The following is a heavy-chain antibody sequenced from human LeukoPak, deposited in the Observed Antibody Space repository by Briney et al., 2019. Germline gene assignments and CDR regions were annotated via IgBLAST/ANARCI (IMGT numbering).Heavy chain of an antibody. CDR3: ARTQRIQLWSYYYYGMDV. CDR1: GGSISTSSYY. J-gene: IGHJ6*02. Sequence: SETLSLTCTVSGGSISTSSYYWSWIRQPPGKGLEWIAYIDYRGSTTYNPSLRSRVTISVDTSRNQFSLKLSSVTAADTAVYYCARTQRIQLWSYYYYGMDVWGQGTTVTVSS. V-gene: IGHV4-61*05. CDR2: IDYRGST. D-gene: IGHD5-18*01.